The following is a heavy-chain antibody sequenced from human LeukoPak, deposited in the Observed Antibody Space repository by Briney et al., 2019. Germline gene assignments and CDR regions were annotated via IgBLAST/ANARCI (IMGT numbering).Heavy chain of an antibody. CDR3: ARLRYFDWLVDY. J-gene: IGHJ4*02. CDR2: ISAYNGDT. D-gene: IGHD3-9*01. V-gene: IGHV1-18*01. Sequence: VASVKVSCKASGYTFTSYGISWVRQAPGQGLEWMGWISAYNGDTNYARELQGRVTMTTDTSTSTVYMELRSLTSDDTAVYYCARLRYFDWLVDYWGQGTLVTVSS. CDR1: GYTFTSYG.